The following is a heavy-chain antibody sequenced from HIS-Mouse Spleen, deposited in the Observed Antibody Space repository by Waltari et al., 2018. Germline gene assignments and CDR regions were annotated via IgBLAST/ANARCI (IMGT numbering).Heavy chain of an antibody. CDR1: CFTFDAYA. D-gene: IGHD6-6*01. CDR3: AKDLRPAYSSSPYFDY. V-gene: IGHV3-9*01. Sequence: EVQLVESGGGLVQPGRSLRPSCAASCFTFDAYAMPWVRQAPGKGLEWVSGISWNSGSIGYADSVKGRFTISRDNAKNSLYLQMNSLRAEDTALYYCAKDLRPAYSSSPYFDYWGQGTLVTVSS. CDR2: ISWNSGSI. J-gene: IGHJ4*02.